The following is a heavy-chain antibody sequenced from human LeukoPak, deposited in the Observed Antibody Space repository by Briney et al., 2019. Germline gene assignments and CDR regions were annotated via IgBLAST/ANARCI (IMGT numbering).Heavy chain of an antibody. V-gene: IGHV4-59*01. J-gene: IGHJ6*02. Sequence: SETLSLTCTVSGGSIISYYWSWIRQPPGKGLEWIGYIYYSGSTNYNPSLKSRVTISVDTSKNQFSLKLSSVTAADTAVYYCARAAYYDSSGYYYSYYYGMDVWGQGTTVTVSS. CDR2: IYYSGST. CDR1: GGSIISYY. CDR3: ARAAYYDSSGYYYSYYYGMDV. D-gene: IGHD3-22*01.